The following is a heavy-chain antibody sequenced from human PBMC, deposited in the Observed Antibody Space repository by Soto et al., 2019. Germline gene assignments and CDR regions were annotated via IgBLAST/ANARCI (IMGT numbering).Heavy chain of an antibody. V-gene: IGHV4-30-4*01. CDR3: AKGPGVNYGYYFDY. Sequence: PSGTLSLTCPFSGGSISSGDYYWSWIRQPPGKGLEWIGYIYYSGSTYYNPSLKSRVTISVDTSKNQFSLKLSSVTAADTAVYYCAKGPGVNYGYYFDYWGQGTLVTVSS. CDR1: GGSISSGDYY. D-gene: IGHD3-16*01. J-gene: IGHJ4*02. CDR2: IYYSGST.